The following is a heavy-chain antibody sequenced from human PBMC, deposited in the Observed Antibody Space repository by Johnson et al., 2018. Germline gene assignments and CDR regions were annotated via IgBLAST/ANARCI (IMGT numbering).Heavy chain of an antibody. V-gene: IGHV3-23*04. D-gene: IGHD5-12*01. J-gene: IGHJ1*01. CDR3: AKDRVATITLTFFQH. Sequence: VQLVESGGGLVQPGGSLRLSCAASGFTFSSYAMSWVRQAPGKGLEWVSGLSGSGGGTYYADCAKGRFTISRDNSKNTLNLQMNSLRAEDTAGYYCAKDRVATITLTFFQHWGQGTLVTVSS. CDR1: GFTFSSYA. CDR2: LSGSGGGT.